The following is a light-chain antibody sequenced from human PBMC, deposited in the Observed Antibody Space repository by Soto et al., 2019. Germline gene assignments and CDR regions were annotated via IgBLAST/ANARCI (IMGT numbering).Light chain of an antibody. Sequence: EIPLTQSPATLSLSPGERATLSCRASQRVTSNLAWYQQKPGQSPRLLIYGMSTRATGVPDRFSGSGSGTEFTLTISNLQSADFAVYYCQHYGSSPYTFGQGTKLEIK. J-gene: IGKJ2*01. CDR1: QRVTSN. CDR3: QHYGSSPYT. CDR2: GMS. V-gene: IGKV3-15*01.